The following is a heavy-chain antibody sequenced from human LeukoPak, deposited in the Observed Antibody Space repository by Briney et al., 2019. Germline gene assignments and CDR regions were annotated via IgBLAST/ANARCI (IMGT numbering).Heavy chain of an antibody. CDR1: VGSLSRLY. CDR3: ASDSGSYYARAVEGFRK. CDR2: IYTSGST. D-gene: IGHD1-26*01. V-gene: IGHV4-4*07. Sequence: PSQTLSLTRTVSVGSLSRLYGSCVPQPASKGLEGSRRIYTSGSTNHNPSLPSRGTMSVDTSKNQFSLKLSSVTAADTAVYYCASDSGSYYARAVEGFRKWGQGTLVTVSS. J-gene: IGHJ4*02.